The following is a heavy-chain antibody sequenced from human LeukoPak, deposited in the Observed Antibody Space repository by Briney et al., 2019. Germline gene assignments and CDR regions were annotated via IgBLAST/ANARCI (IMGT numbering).Heavy chain of an antibody. CDR1: GYTFTDYY. Sequence: ASVKVSCKASGYTFTDYYMHWVRQAPGQGLEWMGWINPNTGGTNYAQKFQGRVTMTRDTSISTPYMELSWLRSDDTAVYYCARALYTSRSYLATFSPTNFDYWGQGTLVTVPS. CDR2: INPNTGGT. V-gene: IGHV1-2*02. J-gene: IGHJ4*02. D-gene: IGHD6-13*01. CDR3: ARALYTSRSYLATFSPTNFDY.